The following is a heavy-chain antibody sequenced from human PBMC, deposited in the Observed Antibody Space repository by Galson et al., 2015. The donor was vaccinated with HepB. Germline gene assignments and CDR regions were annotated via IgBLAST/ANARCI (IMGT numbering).Heavy chain of an antibody. D-gene: IGHD3-22*01. CDR2: ISGSGGST. J-gene: IGHJ4*02. CDR1: GFISSMYW. V-gene: IGHV3-23*01. CDR3: AKDYLPYYDRWGSYSDLYYFDY. Sequence: SLRLSCAASGFISSMYWMNWVRQAPGKGLEWVASISGSGGSTYYADSVKGRFTVSRDNSLDTVDLQMDSLGVDDTAVYYCAKDYLPYYDRWGSYSDLYYFDYWGQGTLVTVSS.